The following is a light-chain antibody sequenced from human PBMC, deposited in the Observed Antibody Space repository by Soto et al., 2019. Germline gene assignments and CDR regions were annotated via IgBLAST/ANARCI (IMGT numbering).Light chain of an antibody. CDR2: DVS. J-gene: IGLJ3*02. CDR3: SSYTSRSTWV. V-gene: IGLV2-14*01. Sequence: QSALTQPASVSGSPGQSIAISCTGTSSDVGGYNYVSWYQQHPGKTPNLMIYDVSNRHSGVSNRFSGSKSGNTASLTISGLQAEDEADYYCSSYTSRSTWVFGGGTKVTV. CDR1: SSDVGGYNY.